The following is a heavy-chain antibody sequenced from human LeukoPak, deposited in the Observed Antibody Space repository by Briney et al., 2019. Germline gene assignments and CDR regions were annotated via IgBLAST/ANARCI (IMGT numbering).Heavy chain of an antibody. CDR3: ARPSPPGDGYNPCDY. CDR2: ITGSSNTI. D-gene: IGHD5-24*01. Sequence: PGGSLRLSCAASGFTFSIYSINWVRQAPGMGLEWVSYITGSSNTINYADSVKGRFTISRDNSKSTVYLQMNSLRPEDTAMYYCARPSPPGDGYNPCDYWGPGALVIVSS. CDR1: GFTFSIYS. J-gene: IGHJ4*02. V-gene: IGHV3-48*01.